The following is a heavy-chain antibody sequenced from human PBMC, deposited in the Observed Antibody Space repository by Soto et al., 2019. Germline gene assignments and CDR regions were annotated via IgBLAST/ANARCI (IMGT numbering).Heavy chain of an antibody. J-gene: IGHJ4*02. CDR1: GFTPSSNH. D-gene: IGHD2-15*01. V-gene: IGHV3-66*01. Sequence: GALRIPSGASGFTPSSNHMSWVRQAPGEGLEWVSVIYSGGSTYYADSVKGRFTISRDYSKNTLYLQMNSLRAEDTAVYYCASGYCSSGSCYPYYFDYWGQGILVTVSS. CDR3: ASGYCSSGSCYPYYFDY. CDR2: IYSGGST.